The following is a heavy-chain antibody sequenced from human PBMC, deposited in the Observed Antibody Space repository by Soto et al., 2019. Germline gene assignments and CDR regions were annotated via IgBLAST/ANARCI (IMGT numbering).Heavy chain of an antibody. Sequence: GGSLTLSSTTAGFTFGGDAMSWFRQAQGKGQEWVGFIRGKAYGGTTEYAASVKDRFTISRDDPKSIAYLQMNSLKTEDTAVYFCTRGMYSAYETSPLFFDYWGQGTLVTVSS. CDR2: IRGKAYGGTT. CDR1: GFTFGGDA. V-gene: IGHV3-49*03. CDR3: TRGMYSAYETSPLFFDY. D-gene: IGHD5-12*01. J-gene: IGHJ4*02.